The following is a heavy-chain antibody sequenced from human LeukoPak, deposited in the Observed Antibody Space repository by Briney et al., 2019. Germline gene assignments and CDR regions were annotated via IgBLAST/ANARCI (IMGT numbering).Heavy chain of an antibody. V-gene: IGHV3-23*01. J-gene: IGHJ4*02. Sequence: GGSLRLSCAASGFTFSSYAMSWVRQASGKGLEWVSAISGSGGSTYYADSVKGRFTISRDNSKNTLYLQMNSLRAEDTAVYYCARPYCSGGSCYSQVALWGQGTLVTVSS. CDR3: ARPYCSGGSCYSQVAL. CDR2: ISGSGGST. D-gene: IGHD2-15*01. CDR1: GFTFSSYA.